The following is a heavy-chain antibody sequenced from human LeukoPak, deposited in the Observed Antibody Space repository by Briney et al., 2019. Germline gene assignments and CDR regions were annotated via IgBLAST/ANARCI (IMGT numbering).Heavy chain of an antibody. CDR2: IIPIFGTA. CDR3: VVVTEGYFDY. V-gene: IGHV1-69*13. J-gene: IGHJ4*02. D-gene: IGHD2-21*02. Sequence: SVKASCKASGGTFSSYAISWVRQAPGQGLEWMGGIIPIFGTANYAQKFQGRVTITADESTSTAYMELSSLKSEDTTVYYCVVVTEGYFDYWGQGTLVTASS. CDR1: GGTFSSYA.